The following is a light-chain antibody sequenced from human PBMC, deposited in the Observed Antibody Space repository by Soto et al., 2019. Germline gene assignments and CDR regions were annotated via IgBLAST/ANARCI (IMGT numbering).Light chain of an antibody. CDR2: GSS. V-gene: IGKV1-39*01. CDR3: QQYSTSPRT. Sequence: DVEMTQSPSSLSASVGESATITCRSSQTVNTYLTWYQHKPGKAPKLLIYGSSSLQTGLPSRFSGSGSGTYFTLTTSSLQPEDFATYYCQQYSTSPRTFSQGTKVEIK. CDR1: QTVNTY. J-gene: IGKJ1*01.